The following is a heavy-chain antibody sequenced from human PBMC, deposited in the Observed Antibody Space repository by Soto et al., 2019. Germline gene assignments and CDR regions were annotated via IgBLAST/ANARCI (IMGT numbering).Heavy chain of an antibody. Sequence: RGDSLKISCKGSGYSFTSYWIGWVRLMPGKGLEWMGIIYPGDSDTRYSPSFQGQVTISADKSISTAYLQWSSLKASDTAIYYCARTAAAGKYYYGVDVWGQGTTVTVSS. CDR1: GYSFTSYW. CDR3: ARTAAAGKYYYGVDV. CDR2: IYPGDSDT. D-gene: IGHD6-13*01. V-gene: IGHV5-51*01. J-gene: IGHJ6*02.